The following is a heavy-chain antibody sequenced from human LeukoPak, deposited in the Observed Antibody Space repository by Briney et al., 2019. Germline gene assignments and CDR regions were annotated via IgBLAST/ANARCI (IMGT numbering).Heavy chain of an antibody. V-gene: IGHV1-69*13. CDR1: GGTFSSYA. CDR3: ARTSGPAYYYYMDV. Sequence: SVKVSCKASGGTFSSYAISWVRQAPGQGLEWMGGIIPIFGTANYAQKFEGRVTITADESTSTAYMALSSLRSEDTAVYSCARTSGPAYYYYMDVWGKGTTVTISS. J-gene: IGHJ6*03. CDR2: IIPIFGTA.